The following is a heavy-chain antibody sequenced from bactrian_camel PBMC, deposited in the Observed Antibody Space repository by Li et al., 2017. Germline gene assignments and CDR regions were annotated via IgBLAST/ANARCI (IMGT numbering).Heavy chain of an antibody. D-gene: IGHD3*01. Sequence: VQLVESGGGLVQPGGSLRLSCATSGFIFTNYDMSWVRQAPGKGLEWVSAINSAGGSTYYADSVKGRFTISRDNAKNTVYLQLNSLKTEDMAMYYCAADEAGVSYSLPPPSCDWWGQGTQVTVS. J-gene: IGHJ4*01. CDR3: AADEAGVSYSLPPPSCDW. CDR2: INSAGGST. CDR1: GFIFTNYD. V-gene: IGHV3S40*01.